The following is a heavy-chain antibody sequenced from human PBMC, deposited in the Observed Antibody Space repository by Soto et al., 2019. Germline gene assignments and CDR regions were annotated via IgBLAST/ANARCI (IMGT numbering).Heavy chain of an antibody. V-gene: IGHV4-59*01. Sequence: SETLSLTCTVSGGSISSYYWSWIRQPPGKGLEWIGYIYYSGSTNYNPSLKSRVTISVDTSKNQFPLKLSSVTAADTAVYYCARFYYYGMDVWGQGTTVTVSS. J-gene: IGHJ6*02. CDR2: IYYSGST. CDR1: GGSISSYY. CDR3: ARFYYYGMDV.